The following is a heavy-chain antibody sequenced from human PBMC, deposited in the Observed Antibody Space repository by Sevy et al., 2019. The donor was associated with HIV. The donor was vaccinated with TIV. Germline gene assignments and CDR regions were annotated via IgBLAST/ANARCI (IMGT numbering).Heavy chain of an antibody. V-gene: IGHV3-48*03. D-gene: IGHD3-10*01. J-gene: IGHJ4*02. CDR1: GFTFSSYE. CDR2: ISSSGSTI. Sequence: GGSLRVSCAASGFTFSSYEMNWVRQAPGKGLEWVSYISSSGSTIYYADSVKGRFTISRDNAKNSLYLQMNSLRAEDTAVYYCAGAPRGSYYQLPLYFDYRGQGTLVTVSS. CDR3: AGAPRGSYYQLPLYFDY.